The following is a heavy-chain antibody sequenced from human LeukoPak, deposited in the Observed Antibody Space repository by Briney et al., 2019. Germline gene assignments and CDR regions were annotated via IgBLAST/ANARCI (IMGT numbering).Heavy chain of an antibody. D-gene: IGHD5-18*01. Sequence: SETLSLTCTVSGGSISSGSYYWSWIRQPAGKGLEWIGRIYTSGSTNYNPSLKSRVTISVDTSKNQFSLKLSSVTAADTAVYYCARGRGYSYGKGAFDYWGQGTLVTVSS. J-gene: IGHJ4*02. CDR3: ARGRGYSYGKGAFDY. CDR1: GGSISSGSYY. CDR2: IYTSGST. V-gene: IGHV4-61*02.